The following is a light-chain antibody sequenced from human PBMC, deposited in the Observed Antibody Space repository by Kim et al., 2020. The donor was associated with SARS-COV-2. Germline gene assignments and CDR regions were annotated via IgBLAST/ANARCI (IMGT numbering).Light chain of an antibody. Sequence: QSITISCPGAGSDVGGNNLVSWYQHRPGKAPKLIIFEVTKRPSGVSDRFSGAKSGNTASLTISGLQAEDEADYHCCSYSGTTTYVAFGGGTKVTVL. J-gene: IGLJ2*01. V-gene: IGLV2-23*02. CDR2: EVT. CDR1: GSDVGGNNL. CDR3: CSYSGTTTYVA.